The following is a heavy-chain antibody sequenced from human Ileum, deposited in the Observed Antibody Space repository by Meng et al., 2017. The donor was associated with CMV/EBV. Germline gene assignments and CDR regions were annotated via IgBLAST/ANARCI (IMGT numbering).Heavy chain of an antibody. V-gene: IGHV4-4*07. CDR3: ALRGSAAGTFQH. D-gene: IGHD6-13*01. J-gene: IGHJ1*01. CDR2: FYSSDTY. Sequence: QESGPDRVKPSETLSLTSTVSGGSVNNYYWSWIRQSAGKGLEWIGRFYSSDTYNYHPSLDSRVTISGDTSKNQFSLKLNSVTAADTAVYYCALRGSAAGTFQHWGQGTLVTVSS. CDR1: GGSVNNYY.